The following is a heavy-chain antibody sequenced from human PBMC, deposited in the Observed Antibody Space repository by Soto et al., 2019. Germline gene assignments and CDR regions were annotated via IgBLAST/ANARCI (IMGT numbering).Heavy chain of an antibody. Sequence: GGSLRLSCAASGFTFSSYAMSWVRQAPGKGLEWVSAISGSDGSTYYADSVKGRFTISRENSKNTLYLQMNSLRTEDTAVYYCAKETDYGDYNFDYWGQGTLVTVSS. CDR2: ISGSDGST. V-gene: IGHV3-23*01. J-gene: IGHJ4*02. D-gene: IGHD4-17*01. CDR3: AKETDYGDYNFDY. CDR1: GFTFSSYA.